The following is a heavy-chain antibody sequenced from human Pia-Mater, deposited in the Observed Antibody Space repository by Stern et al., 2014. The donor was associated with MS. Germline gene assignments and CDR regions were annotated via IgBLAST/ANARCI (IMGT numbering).Heavy chain of an antibody. CDR2: IITLFNPA. D-gene: IGHD3-10*02. CDR3: ARDSPMFPSPLKEEIDY. V-gene: IGHV1-69*06. Sequence: QVQLVESGNEVKKPGWSVRVSCKASGGSVRHDAINWARQAHGQGLEWVGGIITLFNPASYARKFQERIPITAEKSTKTVFLEVDRLTYEDTAVYYCARDSPMFPSPLKEEIDYWGQGTLGTVSS. CDR1: GGSVRHDA. J-gene: IGHJ4*02.